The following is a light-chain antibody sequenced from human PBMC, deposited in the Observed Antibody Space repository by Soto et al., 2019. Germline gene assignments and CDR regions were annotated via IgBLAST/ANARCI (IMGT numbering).Light chain of an antibody. CDR2: GAS. J-gene: IGKJ1*01. CDR3: QQYGGSPWT. V-gene: IGKV3-20*01. Sequence: EIVLTQSPGTLSLSPGERATLSCRASQSVSNSYLAWYQQKPGQAPRLLIYGASSRATGIPDRFSGSGSGTDFALTISRREPEDSAVYHCQQYGGSPWTFGQGTKVELK. CDR1: QSVSNSY.